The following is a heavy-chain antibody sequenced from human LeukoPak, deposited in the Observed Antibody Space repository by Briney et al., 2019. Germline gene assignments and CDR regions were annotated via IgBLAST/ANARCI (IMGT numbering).Heavy chain of an antibody. J-gene: IGHJ6*03. CDR2: INQDGSEK. CDR1: GFTFSRYW. D-gene: IGHD3-3*01. V-gene: IGHV3-7*01. Sequence: GGSLRLSCAASGFTFSRYWMSWVRQAPGKGREGVANINQDGSEKYYVDSVKGRFTISRDNAKNSVYMQVNRLRAEDTAVYYCARDHGFSYYYYYMDVWGKGTTVTVSS. CDR3: ARDHGFSYYYYYMDV.